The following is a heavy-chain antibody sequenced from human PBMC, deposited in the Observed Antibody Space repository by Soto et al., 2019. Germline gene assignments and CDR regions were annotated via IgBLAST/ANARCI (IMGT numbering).Heavy chain of an antibody. D-gene: IGHD6-6*01. V-gene: IGHV3-64D*06. CDR3: VKSRDEYSSSSGGGYFDY. CDR1: GFTFSSYA. J-gene: IGHJ4*02. CDR2: ISSNGGST. Sequence: LRLSCSASGFTFSSYAMHWVRQAPGKGLEYVSAISSNGGSTYYADSVKGRFTISRDNSKNTLYLQMSSLRAEDTAVYYCVKSRDEYSSSSGGGYFDYWGQGTLVTVSS.